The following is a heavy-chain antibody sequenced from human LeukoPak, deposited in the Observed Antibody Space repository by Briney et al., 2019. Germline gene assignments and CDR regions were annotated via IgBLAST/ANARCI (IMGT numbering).Heavy chain of an antibody. CDR3: ARKDSSGGYYDY. D-gene: IGHD6-19*01. CDR1: GGTFSSYA. V-gene: IGHV1-69*13. J-gene: IGHJ4*02. CDR2: IIPIFGTA. Sequence: GASVKVSCTASGGTFSSYAISWVRQAPGQGLEWMGGIIPIFGTANYAQKFQGRVTITADESTSTAYMELSSLRSEDTAVYYCARKDSSGGYYDYWGQGTLVTVSS.